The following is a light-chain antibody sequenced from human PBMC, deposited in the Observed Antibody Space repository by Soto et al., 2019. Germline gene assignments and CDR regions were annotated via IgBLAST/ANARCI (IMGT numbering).Light chain of an antibody. Sequence: EIVMTQSPATLSVSPGQRATLSCRASQSVGSHLAWYQQRPGQAPRLLIHGASTRATGVPARFSGSGFGTEFTLTITSLQSEDFAVYYCQQYNNWPLYTFGQGTKLEIK. V-gene: IGKV3-15*01. CDR2: GAS. CDR3: QQYNNWPLYT. CDR1: QSVGSH. J-gene: IGKJ2*01.